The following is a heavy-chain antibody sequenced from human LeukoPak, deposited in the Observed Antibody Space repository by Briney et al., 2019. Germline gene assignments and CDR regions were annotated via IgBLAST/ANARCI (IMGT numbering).Heavy chain of an antibody. CDR3: ARGAVLEWLLSVDY. D-gene: IGHD3-3*01. J-gene: IGHJ4*02. CDR1: SGSISTSNYY. CDR2: IFYSGST. Sequence: SETLSLTCSVSSGSISTSNYYWGWVRQPPGKALEWIGNIFYSGSTYYNPSLKSRVTISVDTSKNQFSLKLSSVTAADTAVYYCARGAVLEWLLSVDYWGQGTLVTVSS. V-gene: IGHV4-39*07.